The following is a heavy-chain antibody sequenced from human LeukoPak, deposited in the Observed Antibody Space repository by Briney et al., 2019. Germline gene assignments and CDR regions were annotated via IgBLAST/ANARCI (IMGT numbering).Heavy chain of an antibody. CDR3: GTTVTTGRRY. CDR2: IKQDGSEK. V-gene: IGHV3-7*01. Sequence: GGSLRLSCAASGFTFSSYWMSWVRQAPGRGLEWVANIKQDGSEKYYVDSVKGRFTISRDNAKNSLYLQMNSLRAEDTAVYYCGTTVTTGRRYWGQGTPVTVSS. D-gene: IGHD4-17*01. J-gene: IGHJ4*02. CDR1: GFTFSSYW.